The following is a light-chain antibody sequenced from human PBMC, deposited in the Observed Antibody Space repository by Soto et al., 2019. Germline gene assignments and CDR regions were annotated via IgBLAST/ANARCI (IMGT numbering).Light chain of an antibody. CDR1: SSNIGSNT. J-gene: IGLJ1*01. V-gene: IGLV1-44*01. CDR3: AAWDDRLGVYV. Sequence: QSVLTQPPSASRTPGQIVAISCSGSSSNIGSNTVTWYQQLPGTAPKLLIYSTSQRSSGVPGRFSGSKSGASASLSISGLQSEDEADYYCAAWDDRLGVYVFGTGTKLTVL. CDR2: STS.